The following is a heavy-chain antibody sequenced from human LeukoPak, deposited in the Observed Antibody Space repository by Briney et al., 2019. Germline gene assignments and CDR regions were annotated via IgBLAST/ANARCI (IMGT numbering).Heavy chain of an antibody. CDR3: AKGYSGSWYDLGDYYYYGMDV. CDR2: INTNTGNP. CDR1: GYTFTSYA. D-gene: IGHD6-13*01. J-gene: IGHJ6*02. V-gene: IGHV7-4-1*02. Sequence: ASVKVSCKASGYTFTSYAMNWVRQAPGQGLEWMGWINTNTGNPTYAQGFTGRFVFSLDTSVSTAYLQISSLKAEDTAVYYCAKGYSGSWYDLGDYYYYGMDVWGQGTTVTVSS.